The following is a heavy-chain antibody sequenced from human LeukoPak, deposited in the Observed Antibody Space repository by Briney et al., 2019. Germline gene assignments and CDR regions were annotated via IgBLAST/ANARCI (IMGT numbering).Heavy chain of an antibody. V-gene: IGHV3-74*01. J-gene: IGHJ5*02. CDR2: INSDGSST. Sequence: GGSLRLSCAASGFSISSYWMLWVRQAPGKGLVWVSGINSDGSSTSYADSVKGRVTISRDNAKNTLYLQINSLRAEDTAVYYCARSGFFTYYYDISGYHWFDPWGQGTLVTVSS. D-gene: IGHD3-22*01. CDR1: GFSISSYW. CDR3: ARSGFFTYYYDISGYHWFDP.